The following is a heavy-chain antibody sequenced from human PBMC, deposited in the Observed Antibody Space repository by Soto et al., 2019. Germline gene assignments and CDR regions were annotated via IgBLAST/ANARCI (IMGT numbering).Heavy chain of an antibody. D-gene: IGHD3-3*01. J-gene: IGHJ4*02. CDR3: ARGGVSTRTFDY. Sequence: PXESLKISCKGSGYNFAGYRIAWVRQMPGKGLELMGIIYPSDSDTRYRPSFQGQVTISADKSISSAYLQWSSLRASDTAMYYCARGGVSTRTFDYWGQGTPVTVSS. V-gene: IGHV5-51*01. CDR2: IYPSDSDT. CDR1: GYNFAGYR.